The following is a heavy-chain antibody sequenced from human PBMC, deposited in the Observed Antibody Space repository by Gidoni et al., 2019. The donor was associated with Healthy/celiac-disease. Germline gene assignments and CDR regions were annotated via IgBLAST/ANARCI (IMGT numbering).Heavy chain of an antibody. D-gene: IGHD3-3*01. J-gene: IGHJ4*02. CDR1: GFTFSSYG. CDR3: AKDQTTAYDFWSGSTLYFDY. Sequence: QVQLVESGGGVVQPGRSLRLSCAASGFTFSSYGMHWVRQAPGKGLEWVAVISYDGSNKYYADSVKGRFTISRDNSKNTLYLQMNSLRAEDTAVYYCAKDQTTAYDFWSGSTLYFDYWGQGTLVTVSS. CDR2: ISYDGSNK. V-gene: IGHV3-30*18.